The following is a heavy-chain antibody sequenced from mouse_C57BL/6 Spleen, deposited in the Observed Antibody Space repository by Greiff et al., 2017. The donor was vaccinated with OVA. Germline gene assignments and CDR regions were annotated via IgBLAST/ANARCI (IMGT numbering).Heavy chain of an antibody. CDR2: IDPEDGDT. CDR3: THYDGSSYRFDY. Sequence: EVKLVESGAELVRPGASVKLSCTASGFTIKDYYMHWVKQRPEQGLEWIGRIDPEDGDTEYAPKFQGKATMTADTSSNTAYLQLSSLTSEDTAVYYCTHYDGSSYRFDYWGQGTLVTVSA. J-gene: IGHJ3*01. V-gene: IGHV14-1*01. CDR1: GFTIKDYY. D-gene: IGHD1-1*01.